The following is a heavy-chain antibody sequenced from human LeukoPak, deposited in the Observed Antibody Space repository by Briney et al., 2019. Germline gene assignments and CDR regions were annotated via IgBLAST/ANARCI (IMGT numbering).Heavy chain of an antibody. CDR3: ARDPYNGRYGGYYYYYMDV. CDR2: ISFSGAYI. V-gene: IGHV3-21*01. D-gene: IGHD1-26*01. J-gene: IGHJ6*03. Sequence: GGSLRLSCAASGFNFESYSMNWVRQAPGKGLEWVSSISFSGAYIYYAASVKGRFTISRDNAKNSVFLQLNSVKVEDTAVYYCARDPYNGRYGGYYYYYMDVWGRGTTVTISS. CDR1: GFNFESYS.